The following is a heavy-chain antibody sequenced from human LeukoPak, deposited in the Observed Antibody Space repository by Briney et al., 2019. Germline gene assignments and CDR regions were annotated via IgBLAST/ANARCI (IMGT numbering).Heavy chain of an antibody. CDR2: SSSGGTT. D-gene: IGHD1-26*01. Sequence: PGGSLRLSXAASGFTFSSYAMSWVSQAPGKGLEWVSSSSSGGTTYYADSVKGRFTISRDNSKNTLYLQMNSLRAEDTAVYYCARDFHNSGSYLNYASDIWGQGTMVTVSP. V-gene: IGHV3-23*01. CDR1: GFTFSSYA. J-gene: IGHJ3*02. CDR3: ARDFHNSGSYLNYASDI.